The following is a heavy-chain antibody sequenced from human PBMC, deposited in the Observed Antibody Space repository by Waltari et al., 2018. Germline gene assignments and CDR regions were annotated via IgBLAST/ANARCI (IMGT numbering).Heavy chain of an antibody. D-gene: IGHD6-19*01. CDR3: ARSRHSSGWFVY. CDR2: INPSGTST. CDR1: GYSFINYS. Sequence: QVHLVQSGAEVKKPGASVRISCKASGYSFINYSTHWVRQAPGQGPVWMGMINPSGTSTTYAQKFQDRVTLTRDTSTITVYMQPNSLTSEDSAVYYCARSRHSSGWFVYWGQGTVVTVSS. J-gene: IGHJ4*02. V-gene: IGHV1-46*01.